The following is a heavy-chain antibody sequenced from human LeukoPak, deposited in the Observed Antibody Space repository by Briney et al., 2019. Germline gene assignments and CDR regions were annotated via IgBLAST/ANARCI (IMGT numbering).Heavy chain of an antibody. CDR1: GFTFSSYS. Sequence: PGGSLRFSCAASGFTFSSYSMNWVRQAPGKRLEWVSSISSSSSYIYYADSVKGRFTISRDNAKNSLYLQMNSLRAEDTAVYYCARDLMVAHDAFDIWGQGTMVTVSS. CDR2: ISSSSSYI. D-gene: IGHD2-8*01. V-gene: IGHV3-21*01. CDR3: ARDLMVAHDAFDI. J-gene: IGHJ3*02.